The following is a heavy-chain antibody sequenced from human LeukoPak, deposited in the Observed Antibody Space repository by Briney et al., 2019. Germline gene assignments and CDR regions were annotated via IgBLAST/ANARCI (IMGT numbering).Heavy chain of an antibody. J-gene: IGHJ5*02. CDR2: ISSSGDFI. V-gene: IGHV3-21*01. D-gene: IGHD2-15*01. CDR3: ARSLKWYCSGGSRYSAPSTSDFNWFDP. Sequence: PGGSLRLSCAASEFAFSSYSMSWVRQAPGKGLQWVSSISSSGDFISYADSLKGRFTISRDNARNSLYLQMNSLRAEDTAMYYCARSLKWYCSGGSRYSAPSTSDFNWFDPWGQGTLVTVSS. CDR1: EFAFSSYS.